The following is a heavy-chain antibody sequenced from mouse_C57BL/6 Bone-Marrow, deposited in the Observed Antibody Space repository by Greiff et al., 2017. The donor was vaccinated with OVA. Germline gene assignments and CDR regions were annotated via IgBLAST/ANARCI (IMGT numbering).Heavy chain of an antibody. CDR3: AREYYGSSYWYFDV. Sequence: VKLVESGAELARPGASVKLSCKASGYTFTSYGISWVKQRTGQGLEWIGEIYPRSGNTYYNEKFKGKATLTADKSSSTAYMELRSLTSEDSAVYFCAREYYGSSYWYFDVWGTGTTVTVSS. J-gene: IGHJ1*03. CDR1: GYTFTSYG. D-gene: IGHD1-1*01. V-gene: IGHV1-81*01. CDR2: IYPRSGNT.